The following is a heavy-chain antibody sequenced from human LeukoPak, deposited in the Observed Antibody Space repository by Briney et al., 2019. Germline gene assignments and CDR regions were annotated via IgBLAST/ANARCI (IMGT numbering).Heavy chain of an antibody. V-gene: IGHV7-4-1*02. Sequence: ASVKVSCKASGYSFTSFGMSWVRQAPGQGLEWLGWINTNTGNPMYAQGFTGRFVFSLDTSVNTAYLQISSLKAEDTAVYYCARDGANTFGGVIVTQNFDYWGQGTLVTVSS. CDR2: INTNTGNP. CDR1: GYSFTSFG. J-gene: IGHJ4*02. CDR3: ARDGANTFGGVIVTQNFDY. D-gene: IGHD3-16*02.